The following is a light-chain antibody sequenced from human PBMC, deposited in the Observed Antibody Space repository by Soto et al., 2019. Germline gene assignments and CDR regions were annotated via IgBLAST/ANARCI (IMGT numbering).Light chain of an antibody. Sequence: EFVLTQSPGTLSLSPGERATLSCSASQSLSSNYLAWYQQRPGQAPRLLIYGASTRATGIPDRFSGSGSGTDFTLTISRLEPEDFAVYYCQEHGSSPRTFGQGTKVDI. CDR3: QEHGSSPRT. J-gene: IGKJ1*01. CDR2: GAS. V-gene: IGKV3-20*01. CDR1: QSLSSNY.